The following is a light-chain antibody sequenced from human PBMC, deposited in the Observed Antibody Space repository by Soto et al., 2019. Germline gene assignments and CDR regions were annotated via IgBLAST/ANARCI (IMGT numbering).Light chain of an antibody. CDR2: GAS. CDR1: QSVSRSY. CDR3: QQYDRSPRT. V-gene: IGKV3-20*01. Sequence: EIVLTQSPGTLSFSPGERATLSCSASQSVSRSYLAWYQQKPGQAPRLLIYGASRRATGIPDRFSGSESGTDFTLTISRLEPEDFAVYFCQQYDRSPRTFGQGTRLEIE. J-gene: IGKJ5*01.